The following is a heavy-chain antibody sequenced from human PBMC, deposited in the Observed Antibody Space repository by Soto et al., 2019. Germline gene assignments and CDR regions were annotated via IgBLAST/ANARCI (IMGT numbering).Heavy chain of an antibody. V-gene: IGHV5-51*01. CDR1: GYSFISNW. J-gene: IGHJ6*02. Sequence: RGESLKISCKGSGYSFISNWIAWVRQMPGKGLEWMASIYPGDSDTRYSPSFQGQVTISADKSISTAYLQWSSLKASDTAVYYCARHRSYQYDISGYLTICAMDVWGQGTTVTVSS. CDR2: IYPGDSDT. D-gene: IGHD3-22*01. CDR3: ARHRSYQYDISGYLTICAMDV.